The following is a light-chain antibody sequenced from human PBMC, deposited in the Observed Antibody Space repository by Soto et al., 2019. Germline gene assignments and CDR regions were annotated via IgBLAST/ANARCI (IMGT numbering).Light chain of an antibody. CDR2: DAS. V-gene: IGKV3-11*01. Sequence: ESVLTQSPATLSLSPGERATLSCRASQSVRSYLAWYQQKPGQAPRLLIYDASNRAPGIPARFSGSGSGTDFILTISSLEPDDFAVYYCQQRSSWPRITLGQGTRLEIK. J-gene: IGKJ5*01. CDR1: QSVRSY. CDR3: QQRSSWPRIT.